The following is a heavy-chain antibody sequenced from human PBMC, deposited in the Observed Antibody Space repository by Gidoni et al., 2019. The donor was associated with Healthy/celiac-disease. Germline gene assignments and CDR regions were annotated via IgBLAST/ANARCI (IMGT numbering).Heavy chain of an antibody. D-gene: IGHD4-4*01. Sequence: QVQLQQWGAGLLKPSETLSTTCALYGGSSPGYSWSWIRPPPGKGLEWIGEINHSGTTNYNPSLKSRVTISVDTSKNQFSLKLSSLTAADTAVYYCARRHRKRTTVINYYYFGMDVWGQGTTVTVSS. J-gene: IGHJ6*02. CDR3: ARRHRKRTTVINYYYFGMDV. CDR2: INHSGTT. V-gene: IGHV4-34*01. CDR1: GGSSPGYS.